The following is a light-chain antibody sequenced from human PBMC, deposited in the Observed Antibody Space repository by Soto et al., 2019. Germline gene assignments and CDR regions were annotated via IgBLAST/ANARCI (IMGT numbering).Light chain of an antibody. CDR3: QQYNDWPPLT. J-gene: IGKJ4*01. Sequence: LTHSPPTLSLSASYRATLSCRASQSVRTNLAWYQLTTGQAPRLLIYGASTRATGVPARFSGTGSGTDFTLTISSLQSDHFAVYYCQQYNDWPPLTFGGGTKVDI. CDR2: GAS. CDR1: QSVRTN. V-gene: IGKV3-15*01.